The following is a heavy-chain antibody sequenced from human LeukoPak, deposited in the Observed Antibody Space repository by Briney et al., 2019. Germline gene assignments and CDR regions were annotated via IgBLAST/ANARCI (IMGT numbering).Heavy chain of an antibody. CDR1: GFTFTSSW. D-gene: IGHD1/OR15-1a*01. CDR3: ARDWEHARYN. Sequence: PGGSLRLSCAASGFTFTSSWMSWVRQAPGKGLEWVANINEPGTEQFYADSVKGRSTLSRDNAKNSVHLLMSSLRVEDTAVYYCARDWEHARYNWGQGTLVIVSP. CDR2: INEPGTEQ. V-gene: IGHV3-7*01. J-gene: IGHJ4*02.